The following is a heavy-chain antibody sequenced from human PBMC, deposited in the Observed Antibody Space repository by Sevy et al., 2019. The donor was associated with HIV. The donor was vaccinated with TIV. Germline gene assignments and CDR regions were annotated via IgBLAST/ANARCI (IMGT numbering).Heavy chain of an antibody. CDR2: INHSGST. Sequence: SETLSLTCAVYGGSFSGYYWSWIRQPPGKGLEWIGKINHSGSTNYNPSLKSRVTISVDTSKNQFSLNLSSVTAADTAVYYCARGAPKTGTAYIDLDYWGQGTLVTVSS. CDR1: GGSFSGYY. D-gene: IGHD1-1*01. J-gene: IGHJ4*02. V-gene: IGHV4-34*01. CDR3: ARGAPKTGTAYIDLDY.